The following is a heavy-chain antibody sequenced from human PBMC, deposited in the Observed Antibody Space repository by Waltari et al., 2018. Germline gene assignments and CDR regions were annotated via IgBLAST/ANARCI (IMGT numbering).Heavy chain of an antibody. V-gene: IGHV3-74*01. CDR3: ARLSRHLDHTLDL. CDR1: GFTLRVHW. Sequence: EVQLMESGGRLVPTGGALTLSCAAAGFTLRVHWLHWVRQGPGQGLLWVSHINTDGVTKSHADSVRGRFTISRDNAKQTLYLQMNSLSADDTAVYYCARLSRHLDHTLDLWGQGTTVTVSS. J-gene: IGHJ6*02. CDR2: INTDGVTK.